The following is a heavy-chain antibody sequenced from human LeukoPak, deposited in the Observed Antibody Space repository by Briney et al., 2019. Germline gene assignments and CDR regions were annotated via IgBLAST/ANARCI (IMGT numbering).Heavy chain of an antibody. V-gene: IGHV4-59*01. D-gene: IGHD2-2*01. CDR2: IYYSGST. CDR3: ARGDVGYCSSTSCHYFDY. Sequence: SETLSLTCTVSGGSISSYYWSWIRQPPGKGLEWIGYIYYSGSTNYNPSPKSRVTISVDTSKNQFSLKLSSVTAADTAVYYCARGDVGYCSSTSCHYFDYWGQGTLVTVSS. CDR1: GGSISSYY. J-gene: IGHJ4*02.